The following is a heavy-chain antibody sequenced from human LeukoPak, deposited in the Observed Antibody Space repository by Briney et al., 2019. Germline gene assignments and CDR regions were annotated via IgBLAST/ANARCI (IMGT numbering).Heavy chain of an antibody. CDR2: INHSGST. CDR1: GGSISSYY. Sequence: SETLSLTCTVSGGSISSYYWNWIRQPPGKGLEWIGEINHSGSTNYNPSLKSRVTISVDTSKNQFSLKLSSVTAADTAVYYCASSSAFDYWGQGTLVTVSS. J-gene: IGHJ4*02. CDR3: ASSSAFDY. D-gene: IGHD6-13*01. V-gene: IGHV4-34*01.